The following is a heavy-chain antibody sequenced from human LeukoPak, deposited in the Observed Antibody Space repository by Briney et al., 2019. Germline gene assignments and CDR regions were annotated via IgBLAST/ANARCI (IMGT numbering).Heavy chain of an antibody. J-gene: IGHJ4*02. CDR1: GRTFIIYA. D-gene: IGHD6-13*01. CDR2: IISIFGTA. CDR3: ARVRWEKAAAGPYFDY. Sequence: SVTLSYTASGRTFIIYAISWVRQAPGQGLEWMGGIISIFGTANYAQKFQGRVTITTDESTSTAYMELSSLRSEDTAVYYCARVRWEKAAAGPYFDYWGQGTLVTVSS. V-gene: IGHV1-69*05.